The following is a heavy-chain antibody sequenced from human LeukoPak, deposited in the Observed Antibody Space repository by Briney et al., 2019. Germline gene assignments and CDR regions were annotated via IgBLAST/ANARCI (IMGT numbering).Heavy chain of an antibody. CDR3: ARGLIRVIIRGDNWFDP. CDR2: IYTSGST. CDR1: GGSISSYY. V-gene: IGHV4-4*07. D-gene: IGHD3-3*01. J-gene: IGHJ5*02. Sequence: SETLSLTCTVSGGSISSYYWSWIRQPAGKGLEWLGRIYTSGSTNYNPSLKSRVTMSVDTSKNQFSLKLSSVTAADTAVYYCARGLIRVIIRGDNWFDPWGQGTLVTVSS.